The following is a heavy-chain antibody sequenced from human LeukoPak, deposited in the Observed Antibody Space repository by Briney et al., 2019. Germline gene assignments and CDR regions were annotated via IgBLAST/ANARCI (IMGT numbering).Heavy chain of an antibody. CDR2: IYPGDSDT. CDR1: GYSFTSYW. J-gene: IGHJ4*02. Sequence: PGESLKISCKCSGYSFTSYWIGWVRQMPGKGLEWMGIIYPGDSDTRYSPSFQGQVTISADKSISTAYLQWSSLKASDTAMYYCARSAFLTGYSSSWTGGGYYFDYWGQGTLVTVSS. V-gene: IGHV5-51*01. D-gene: IGHD6-13*01. CDR3: ARSAFLTGYSSSWTGGGYYFDY.